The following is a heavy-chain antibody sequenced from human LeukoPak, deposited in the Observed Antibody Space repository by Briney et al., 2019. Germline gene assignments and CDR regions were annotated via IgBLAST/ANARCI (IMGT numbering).Heavy chain of an antibody. CDR1: GFKFGSYG. Sequence: GASVKVSCKTSGFKFGSYGINRVRQAPGQGLEWMGAIMPVSGPTTYAQDFQGRVTITEDESTSTAYMELSALRSEDTAVFYCATGSHGGIDYWGQGSLVIVSS. J-gene: IGHJ4*02. CDR2: IMPVSGPT. CDR3: ATGSHGGIDY. D-gene: IGHD3-16*01. V-gene: IGHV1-69*13.